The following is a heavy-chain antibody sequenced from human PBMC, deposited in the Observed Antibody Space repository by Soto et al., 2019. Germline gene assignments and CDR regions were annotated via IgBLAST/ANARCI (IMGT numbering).Heavy chain of an antibody. Sequence: SETLSLTCTVSGGSISSGGYYWSWIRQHPGKGLEWIGYIYYSGSTYYNPSLQSRVTISIDTSKNQFSLKLSSVTATDTAVYYCASQHYYDSSGYYVVYWGQGTLVTVSS. CDR2: IYYSGST. CDR1: GGSISSGGYY. J-gene: IGHJ4*02. D-gene: IGHD3-22*01. CDR3: ASQHYYDSSGYYVVY. V-gene: IGHV4-31*03.